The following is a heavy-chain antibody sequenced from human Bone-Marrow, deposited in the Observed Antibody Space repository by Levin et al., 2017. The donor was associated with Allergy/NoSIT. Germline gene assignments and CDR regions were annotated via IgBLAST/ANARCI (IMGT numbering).Heavy chain of an antibody. CDR1: GGSFSGYY. V-gene: IGHV4-34*01. Sequence: SETLSLTCAVYGGSFSGYYWSWIRQPPGKGLEWIGEINHSGSTNYNPSLKSRVTISVDTSKNQFSLKLSSVTAADTAVYYCATTTYDYGDYVPFDYWGQGTLVTVSS. CDR3: ATTTYDYGDYVPFDY. J-gene: IGHJ4*02. CDR2: INHSGST. D-gene: IGHD4-17*01.